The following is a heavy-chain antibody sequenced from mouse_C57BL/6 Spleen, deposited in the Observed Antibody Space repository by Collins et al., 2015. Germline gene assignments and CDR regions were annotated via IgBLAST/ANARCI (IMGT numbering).Heavy chain of an antibody. CDR1: T. V-gene: IGHV1-62-2*01. J-gene: IGHJ1*03. CDR3: ARREVSYWYFDV. CDR2: FYPGSGTI. Sequence: TIHWVKQRSGQGLEWIGWFYPGSGTIKYNEKFKDKATLTADKSSSTVYMELSRLTSEDSAVYFCARREVSYWYFDVWGTGTTVTVSS.